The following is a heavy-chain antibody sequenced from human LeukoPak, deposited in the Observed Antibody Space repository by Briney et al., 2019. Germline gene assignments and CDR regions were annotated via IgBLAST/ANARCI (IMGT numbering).Heavy chain of an antibody. CDR1: RYTFTRYY. Sequence: ASVKVSCKASRYTFTRYYMHWVRQAPGQGLECMGRINPNSGGTNYPQKFQGRVTMTRDTSISTAYMELSSLRSDDTAVYYCAREIGETGDVDRAFDIWGQGTMVTVSS. CDR2: INPNSGGT. J-gene: IGHJ3*02. D-gene: IGHD7-27*01. CDR3: AREIGETGDVDRAFDI. V-gene: IGHV1-2*06.